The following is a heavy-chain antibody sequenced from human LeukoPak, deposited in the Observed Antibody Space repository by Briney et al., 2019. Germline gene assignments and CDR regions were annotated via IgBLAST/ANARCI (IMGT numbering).Heavy chain of an antibody. CDR2: ISWNSGSI. V-gene: IGHV3-48*04. CDR1: GFTVSSDS. CDR3: AELGITMIGGV. Sequence: GGSLRLSCTVSGFTVSSDSMSWVRQAPGKGLEGVSGISWNSGSIGYADSVKGRFTISRDNAKNTLYLQMNSLRAEDTAVYYCAELGITMIGGVWGKGTTVTISS. J-gene: IGHJ6*04. D-gene: IGHD3-10*02.